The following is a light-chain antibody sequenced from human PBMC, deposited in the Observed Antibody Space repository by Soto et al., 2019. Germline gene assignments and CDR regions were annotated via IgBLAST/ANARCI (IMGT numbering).Light chain of an antibody. J-gene: IGKJ4*01. Sequence: DIVMTQSPDSLAVSLGDRATINCKSSRSLLYRSNNKNYLTWYQQKPGQPPKLLIYWASTRDSGVPDRFSGSGSGTDFTLTISSLQAEDVAVYYCQQVFNTPLTFGGGTKVEIK. CDR2: WAS. V-gene: IGKV4-1*01. CDR1: RSLLYRSNNKNY. CDR3: QQVFNTPLT.